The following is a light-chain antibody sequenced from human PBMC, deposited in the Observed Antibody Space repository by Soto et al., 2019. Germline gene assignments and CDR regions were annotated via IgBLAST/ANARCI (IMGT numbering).Light chain of an antibody. CDR3: SSYAVTNIFV. Sequence: HSVLTQPPSASGSPGQSVTISCTGTSSYVGGYNYVSWYQQHPGKAPKVIIYEVSKRPSGVPDRFSGSKSGSTASLTASGLQAEDEADYYCSSYAVTNIFVFGTGTKVTVL. CDR1: SSYVGGYNY. V-gene: IGLV2-8*01. J-gene: IGLJ1*01. CDR2: EVS.